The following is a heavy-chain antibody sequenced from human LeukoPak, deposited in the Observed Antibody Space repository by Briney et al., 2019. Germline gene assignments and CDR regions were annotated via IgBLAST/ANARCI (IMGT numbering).Heavy chain of an antibody. CDR3: ARGPTYYYGSGSLNDY. J-gene: IGHJ4*02. Sequence: ASVKVSCKASGYTFTSYDINWVRQATGQGLEWMGWMNPNSGNTGSAQKFQGRVTMTRNTSISTAYMELSSLTSEDTAVYYCARGPTYYYGSGSLNDYWGQGTLVTVSS. CDR2: MNPNSGNT. D-gene: IGHD3-10*01. V-gene: IGHV1-8*01. CDR1: GYTFTSYD.